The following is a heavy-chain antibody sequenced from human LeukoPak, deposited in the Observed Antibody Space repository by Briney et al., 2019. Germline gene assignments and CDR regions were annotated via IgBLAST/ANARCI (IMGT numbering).Heavy chain of an antibody. CDR1: GFTLSSYW. Sequence: PGGSLRLSCAASGFTLSSYWMRWVRQAPGKGLEWVANIKEDGSQEYYVDSVRGRFTISRDNARNSVYLQMNSLRAEDTAVYYCAKGGAPFAESAYWGQGTLVTVSS. CDR2: IKEDGSQE. J-gene: IGHJ4*02. CDR3: AKGGAPFAESAY. D-gene: IGHD3-10*01. V-gene: IGHV3-7*01.